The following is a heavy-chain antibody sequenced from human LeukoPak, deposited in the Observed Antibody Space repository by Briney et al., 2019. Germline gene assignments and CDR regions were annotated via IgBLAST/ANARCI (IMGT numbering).Heavy chain of an antibody. CDR2: ISSSSSFI. Sequence: GGSLRLSCAASGFTFSKYSINWVRQAPGKGLEWVSYISSSSSFIYYADSVKGRFTVSRDNAKNSLSLQMNSLRDEDTAVYYCAGEFSVAAGGTRGYFDYWGQGTLATVSS. CDR3: AGEFSVAAGGTRGYFDY. D-gene: IGHD6-13*01. J-gene: IGHJ4*02. CDR1: GFTFSKYS. V-gene: IGHV3-48*02.